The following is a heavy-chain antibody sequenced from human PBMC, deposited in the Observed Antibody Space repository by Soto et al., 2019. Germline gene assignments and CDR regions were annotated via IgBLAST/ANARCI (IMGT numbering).Heavy chain of an antibody. J-gene: IGHJ3*02. Sequence: QLHLVQSGAVVKKPGASVTVPCSASGYPVTAYYMHWVRQAPGRGLEWMGGINPATGAAKYTETFQGRVTMSRDTSTSTVFMEMSGLTSEDTAVCYCARGGGVGVAGSAAFDMWGQGTLVTVSS. V-gene: IGHV1-2*02. CDR3: ARGGGVGVAGSAAFDM. D-gene: IGHD3-3*01. CDR1: GYPVTAYY. CDR2: INPATGAA.